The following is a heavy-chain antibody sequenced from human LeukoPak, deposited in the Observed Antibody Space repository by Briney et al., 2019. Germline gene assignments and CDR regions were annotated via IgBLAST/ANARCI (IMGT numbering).Heavy chain of an antibody. J-gene: IGHJ6*02. CDR3: AKDFYDSGGNYNGMDV. V-gene: IGHV3-23*01. D-gene: IGHD3-22*01. Sequence: QPGGSLRLSCAASGFTFSSYAMTWVRQAPGKGLECVSTISGSGGSTYYADSVRGRFTISRDNSRNTLYLQMNSLRAEDTAVYYCAKDFYDSGGNYNGMDVWGQGTTVTVSS. CDR2: ISGSGGST. CDR1: GFTFSSYA.